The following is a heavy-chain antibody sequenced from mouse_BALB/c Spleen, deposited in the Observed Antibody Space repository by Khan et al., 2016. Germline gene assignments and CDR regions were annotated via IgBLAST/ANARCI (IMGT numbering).Heavy chain of an antibody. CDR1: GYSFTSYG. CDR2: ICPGGST. D-gene: IGHD4-1*01. CDR3: ARVGGTSVY. J-gene: IGHJ2*01. V-gene: IGHV2-9*02. Sequence: QVQLQESGPGLVQPSQTLSLTCTVSGYSFTSYGVHWVHQPPGKGLEWLGVICPGGSTTYNATLMARLSISTDNSTSTVYLKMNSLPADDTAMYYCARVGGTSVYWGEGTTLPVAS.